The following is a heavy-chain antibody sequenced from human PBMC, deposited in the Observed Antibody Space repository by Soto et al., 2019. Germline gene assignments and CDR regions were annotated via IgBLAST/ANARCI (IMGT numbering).Heavy chain of an antibody. CDR1: GYIFTSYD. CDR2: MNPDTGHT. J-gene: IGHJ4*02. Sequence: QVQLVQSGAEVRQPGASVKVSCEASGYIFTSYDFSWVRQAAGQGLEWMGWMNPDTGHTGYAQRVQGSLTLTRNTSITTAYMELNSLTSDDTAIYYCARVRKTRYPYESPGGPLSKWGQGTLVNVTS. D-gene: IGHD5-18*01. CDR3: ARVRKTRYPYESPGGPLSK. V-gene: IGHV1-8*01.